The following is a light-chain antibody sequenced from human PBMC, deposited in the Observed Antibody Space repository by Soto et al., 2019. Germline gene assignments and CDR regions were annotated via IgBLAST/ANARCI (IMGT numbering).Light chain of an antibody. CDR2: DTY. CDR1: QSVSSK. Sequence: EIVLTQSPAYLSVSPGERATLSCRASQSVSSKVAWYQQKPGQDPSIVIYDTYIRANGIPARFSGSGVGTEFTLTIISLQPQDFAVYYCEQYNNWFSITFGQGTRLEIK. V-gene: IGKV3-15*01. J-gene: IGKJ5*01. CDR3: EQYNNWFSIT.